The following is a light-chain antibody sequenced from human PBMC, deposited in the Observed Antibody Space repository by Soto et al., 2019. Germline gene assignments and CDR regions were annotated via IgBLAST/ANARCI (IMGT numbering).Light chain of an antibody. Sequence: QSVLTQPPSVSGAAGERVTISCTGSSSNIGAGYDVHWYQQLPGTAPKLLIYGNSNRPSGVPDRFSGSKSGTSASLAITGLQAEDEADYYCQSYDSSLPWVFRGGIKLTVL. CDR2: GNS. J-gene: IGLJ3*02. V-gene: IGLV1-40*01. CDR1: SSNIGAGYD. CDR3: QSYDSSLPWV.